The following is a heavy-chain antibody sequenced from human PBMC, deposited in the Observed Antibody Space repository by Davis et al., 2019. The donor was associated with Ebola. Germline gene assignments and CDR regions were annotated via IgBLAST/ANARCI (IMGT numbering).Heavy chain of an antibody. CDR1: GYTFTSYG. CDR3: ARGYSYGYYFDY. D-gene: IGHD5-18*01. CDR2: IIPILGIA. V-gene: IGHV1-69*04. Sequence: SVKVSCKASGYTFTSYGISWVRQAPGQGLEWMGRIIPILGIANYAQKFQGRVTITAGKSTSTAYMELSSLRSEDTAVYYCARGYSYGYYFDYWGQGTLVTVSS. J-gene: IGHJ4*02.